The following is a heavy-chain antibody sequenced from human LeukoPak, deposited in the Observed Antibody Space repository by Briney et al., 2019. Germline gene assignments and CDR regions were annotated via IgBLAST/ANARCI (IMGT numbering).Heavy chain of an antibody. CDR1: GYTFPSYD. CDR2: MNPNSGNT. CDR3: ARGPMYRLDY. J-gene: IGHJ4*02. Sequence: ASVKVSCHSSGYTFPSYDINWVRQATGPGLEWMGWMNPNSGNTGYAQKFQGRVTITRNTSISTAYMELSSLRSEDTAVYYCARGPMYRLDYWGQGTLVTVSS. D-gene: IGHD6-25*01. V-gene: IGHV1-8*03.